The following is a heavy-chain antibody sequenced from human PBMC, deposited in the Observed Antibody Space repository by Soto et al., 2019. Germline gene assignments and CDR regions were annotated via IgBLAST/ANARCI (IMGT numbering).Heavy chain of an antibody. CDR3: ARQEPNYGSGSYGYWFDP. CDR2: INPSGGST. V-gene: IGHV1-46*03. Sequence: ASVKVSCKASGGTFSSYAISWVRQAPGQGLEWMGIINPSGGSTSYAQKFQGRVTMTRDTSTSTVYMELSSLRSEDTAVYYCARQEPNYGSGSYGYWFDPWGQGTLVTVSS. D-gene: IGHD3-10*01. J-gene: IGHJ5*02. CDR1: GGTFSSYA.